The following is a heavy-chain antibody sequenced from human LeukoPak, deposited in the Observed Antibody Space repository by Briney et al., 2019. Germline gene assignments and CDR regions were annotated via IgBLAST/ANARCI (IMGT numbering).Heavy chain of an antibody. D-gene: IGHD1-1*01. J-gene: IGHJ6*02. CDR1: GGSISSGDYY. Sequence: SETLSLTCTVSGGSISSGDYYWSWIRQPPGKGLEWIGYIYYSGSTYYNPSLKSRVTISVDTSKNQFSLKLSSVTAADTAVYYRARAWTNYYYYGMDVWGQGTTVTVSS. CDR3: ARAWTNYYYYGMDV. V-gene: IGHV4-30-4*01. CDR2: IYYSGST.